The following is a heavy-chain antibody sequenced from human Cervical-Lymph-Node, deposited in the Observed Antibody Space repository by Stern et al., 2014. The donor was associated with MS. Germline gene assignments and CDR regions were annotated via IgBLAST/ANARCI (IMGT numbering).Heavy chain of an antibody. J-gene: IGHJ4*02. V-gene: IGHV4-4*07. Sequence: VQLLESGPGLVKPSETLSLTCTVSGGSISSYYWSWIRQPAGKGLEWIGRIYTRGSINYNPHLNRRVTMSVDTSKNQFSLTLSSVTAADTAVYYCARDPSADPFDYGGKGTLVTVSA. D-gene: IGHD2-15*01. CDR3: ARDPSADPFDY. CDR1: GGSISSYY. CDR2: IYTRGSI.